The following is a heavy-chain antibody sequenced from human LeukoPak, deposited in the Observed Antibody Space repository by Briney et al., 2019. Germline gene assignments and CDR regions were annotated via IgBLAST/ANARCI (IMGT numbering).Heavy chain of an antibody. CDR2: IIPIFGTA. Sequence: SVKVSCKVSGYTLTELSMHWVRQAPGQGLEWMGGIIPIFGTANYAQKFQGRVTITTDESTSTAYMELSSLRSEDTAVYYCARSAEMATNDAFDIWGQGTMVTVSS. J-gene: IGHJ3*02. CDR1: GYTLTELS. V-gene: IGHV1-69*05. D-gene: IGHD5-24*01. CDR3: ARSAEMATNDAFDI.